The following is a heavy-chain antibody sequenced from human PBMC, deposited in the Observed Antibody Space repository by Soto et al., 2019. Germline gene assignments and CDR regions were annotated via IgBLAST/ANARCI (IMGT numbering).Heavy chain of an antibody. D-gene: IGHD6-25*01. V-gene: IGHV1-3*01. CDR3: ARAEYSGYYAFDI. CDR2: INSGNGNT. J-gene: IGHJ3*02. Sequence: ASVKVSCTASGYTFITYIIHWVRQAPGQRLEWMGWINSGNGNTKYSQKFQGRVTITRDTSASTAYMELSSLRSEDTAVYYCARAEYSGYYAFDIWGQGTMVTVSS. CDR1: GYTFITYI.